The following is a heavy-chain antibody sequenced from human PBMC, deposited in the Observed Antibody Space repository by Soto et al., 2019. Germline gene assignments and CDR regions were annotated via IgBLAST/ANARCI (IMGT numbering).Heavy chain of an antibody. Sequence: QVQLQESGPGLVKPSWTLSLTCGGSGDSITSPNWCSWVRQPPGRGLGWIGEIYHSGTTHYNPSLKSRIPILLDESKNQFSRNLSSVPAADTAVYYCARLKGPDHYGLDVWGQGTTVSVFS. V-gene: IGHV4-4*02. CDR3: ARLKGPDHYGLDV. CDR1: GDSITSPNW. CDR2: IYHSGTT. J-gene: IGHJ6*02.